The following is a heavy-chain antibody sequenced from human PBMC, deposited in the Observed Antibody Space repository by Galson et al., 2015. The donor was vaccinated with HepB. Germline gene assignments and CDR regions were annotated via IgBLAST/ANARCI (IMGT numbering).Heavy chain of an antibody. CDR1: GYTFTSYY. J-gene: IGHJ5*02. CDR3: ARDPPYVDGPYNWFDP. CDR2: INPSGGST. Sequence: SCKASGYTFTSYYMHWVRQAPGQGLEWMGIINPSGGSTSYAQKLQGRVTMTRDTSTSTVYMELSSLRPEDTAVYYCARDPPYVDGPYNWFDPWGQGTLVTVSS. V-gene: IGHV1-46*01. D-gene: IGHD3-16*01.